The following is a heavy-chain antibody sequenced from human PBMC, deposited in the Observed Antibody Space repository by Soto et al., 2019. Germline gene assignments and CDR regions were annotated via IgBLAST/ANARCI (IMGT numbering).Heavy chain of an antibody. CDR2: ISYDGSNK. CDR3: ARDYSSSSRYFDY. CDR1: GFTFSSYA. D-gene: IGHD6-6*01. J-gene: IGHJ4*02. Sequence: GGSLRLSCAASGFTFSSYAMHWVRQAPGKGLEWVAVISYDGSNKYYADSVKGRFTISRDNSKNTLYLQMNSLRAEDTAVYYCARDYSSSSRYFDYWGQGTLVTVSS. V-gene: IGHV3-30-3*01.